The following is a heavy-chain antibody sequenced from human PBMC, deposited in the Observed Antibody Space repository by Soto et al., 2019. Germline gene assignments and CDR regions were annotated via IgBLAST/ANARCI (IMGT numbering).Heavy chain of an antibody. CDR1: GFTFNIYA. Sequence: EVQLLESGGGLVQPGGSLRLSFAASGFTFNIYAMSWVRQAPGKGLEWVSAISGSGGGTYYADSVEGRFTISRDNSNTTLYLQMSSLRAEDTAVYYCAKCGYDSSGRLLRYFQLWGQGTLVTVSS. V-gene: IGHV3-23*01. CDR2: ISGSGGGT. D-gene: IGHD3-22*01. CDR3: AKCGYDSSGRLLRYFQL. J-gene: IGHJ1*01.